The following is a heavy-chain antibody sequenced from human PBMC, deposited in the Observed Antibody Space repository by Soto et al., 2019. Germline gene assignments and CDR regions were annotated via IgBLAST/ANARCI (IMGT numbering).Heavy chain of an antibody. Sequence: EVLLVESGGGLVQPGGSLTLSCAASRFTIGNYWMNWVRQAPGKGLEWVANIKGDGSEKYYVGSVEGRFTISRDNTKNSLDLQMNSLRVEDTAVDYFAAGFPPDFWGQGTLVTVSS. D-gene: IGHD3-10*01. CDR2: IKGDGSEK. CDR3: AAGFPPDF. J-gene: IGHJ4*02. CDR1: RFTIGNYW. V-gene: IGHV3-7*01.